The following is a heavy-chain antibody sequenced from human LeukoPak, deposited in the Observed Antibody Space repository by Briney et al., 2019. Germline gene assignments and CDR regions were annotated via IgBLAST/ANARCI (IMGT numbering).Heavy chain of an antibody. CDR3: AKDNDYGGNSGYNWFDP. D-gene: IGHD4-23*01. CDR2: ISGSGGST. V-gene: IGHV3-23*01. Sequence: PGGSLRLPCAASGFTFSSYAMSWVRQAPGKGLEWVSAISGSGGSTYYADSVKGRFTISRDNSKNTLYLQMNSLRAEDTAVYYCAKDNDYGGNSGYNWFDPWGQGTLVTVSS. CDR1: GFTFSSYA. J-gene: IGHJ5*02.